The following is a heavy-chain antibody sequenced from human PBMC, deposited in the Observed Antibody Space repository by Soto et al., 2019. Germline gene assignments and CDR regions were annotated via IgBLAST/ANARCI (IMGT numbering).Heavy chain of an antibody. D-gene: IGHD3-22*01. J-gene: IGHJ3*02. CDR2: IDPSDSYT. Sequence: LGESLKISCKGSGYSFTSYWISWVRQMPGKGLEWMGRIDPSDSYTNYSPSFQGHVTISADKSISTAYLQWSSLKASDTAMYYCASEGIVVVITSGAFDIWGQGTMVTVSS. V-gene: IGHV5-10-1*01. CDR3: ASEGIVVVITSGAFDI. CDR1: GYSFTSYW.